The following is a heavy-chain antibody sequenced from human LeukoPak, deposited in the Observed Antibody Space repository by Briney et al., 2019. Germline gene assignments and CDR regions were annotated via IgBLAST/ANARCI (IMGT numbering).Heavy chain of an antibody. J-gene: IGHJ4*02. CDR1: GYTFTSYG. Sequence: GASVKVSCKASGYTFTSYGISWVRQASGQGLEWMGWISAYNDNTNYAQKLQGRVTMTTDTSTSTAYMELRSLRSDDTAVYYCARVITMVRGVVDFDYWGQGTLVTVSS. D-gene: IGHD3-10*01. CDR3: ARVITMVRGVVDFDY. V-gene: IGHV1-18*01. CDR2: ISAYNDNT.